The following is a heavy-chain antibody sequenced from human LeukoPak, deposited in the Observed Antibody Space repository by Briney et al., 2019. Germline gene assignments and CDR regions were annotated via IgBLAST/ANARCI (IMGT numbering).Heavy chain of an antibody. D-gene: IGHD1-1*01. V-gene: IGHV3-49*04. CDR3: TRIWNNWFDP. Sequence: TGGSLRLSCTASGFTFGDYAMSWVRQAPGQGLEWVGLIRSKGYGETTEYAASVSGRFIISRDNSKSIVYLQMNSLKTEDTAVYYCTRIWNNWFDPWGQGTLVTVSS. J-gene: IGHJ5*02. CDR1: GFTFGDYA. CDR2: IRSKGYGETT.